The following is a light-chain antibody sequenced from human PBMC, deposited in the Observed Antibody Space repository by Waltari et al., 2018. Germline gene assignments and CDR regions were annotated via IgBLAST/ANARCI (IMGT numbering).Light chain of an antibody. Sequence: QAGLTQPPSVSKGLRQTATLTCTGNNNNVGNQGALWLQQHQGRPPKLLSYRNNDRPSGISERFSASRSGNPASVTITGLQPEDEADYYCSTWDISLNSHVFGTGTKVTVL. CDR2: RNN. CDR1: NNNVGNQG. CDR3: STWDISLNSHV. J-gene: IGLJ1*01. V-gene: IGLV10-54*04.